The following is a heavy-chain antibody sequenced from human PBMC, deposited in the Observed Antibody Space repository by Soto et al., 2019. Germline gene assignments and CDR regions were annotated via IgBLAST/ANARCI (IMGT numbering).Heavy chain of an antibody. Sequence: GGSLRLSCAASELTFNTYGLHWVRQAPGKGLQWLAVISYDGSHKSYADPVKGRFTISRDNAKNSLYLQMNSLRAEDTAVYYCARASGRRSSGWQWNRISEYFQHWGQGTLVTVSS. D-gene: IGHD6-19*01. J-gene: IGHJ1*01. CDR2: ISYDGSHK. V-gene: IGHV3-30*03. CDR3: ARASGRRSSGWQWNRISEYFQH. CDR1: ELTFNTYG.